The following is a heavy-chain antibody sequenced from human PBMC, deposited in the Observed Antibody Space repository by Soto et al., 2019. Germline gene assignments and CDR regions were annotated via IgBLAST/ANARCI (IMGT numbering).Heavy chain of an antibody. CDR3: ARVGSGVSYYYDSSGNLNWLDP. CDR2: IIPIFGTA. V-gene: IGHV1-69*13. Sequence: SVKVSCKASGGTFSSYAISWVRQAPGQGLEWMGGIIPIFGTANYAQKFQGRVTITADESTSTAYMELSSLRSEDTAVYYCARVGSGVSYYYDSSGNLNWLDPWGQGTLVTVSS. D-gene: IGHD3-22*01. CDR1: GGTFSSYA. J-gene: IGHJ5*02.